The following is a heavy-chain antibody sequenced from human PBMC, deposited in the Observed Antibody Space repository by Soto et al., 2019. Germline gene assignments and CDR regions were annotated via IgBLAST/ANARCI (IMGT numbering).Heavy chain of an antibody. D-gene: IGHD5-12*01. CDR3: AKVKHSGYDAQDA. CDR2: ISSSSRYI. V-gene: IGHV3-21*04. Sequence: GGSLRLPCAASGFTSSSYRMNWLRQAPGKRLEWVSSISSSSRYIYYADSVKGRFTISRDKVKNSLYLQMNGLTGEDTAVYYWAKVKHSGYDAQDAWGQGTLVTVSS. J-gene: IGHJ5*02. CDR1: GFTSSSYR.